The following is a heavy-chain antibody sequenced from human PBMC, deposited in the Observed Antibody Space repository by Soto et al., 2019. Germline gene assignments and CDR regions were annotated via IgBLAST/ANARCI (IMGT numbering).Heavy chain of an antibody. CDR2: LSDSGGSI. Sequence: EVQLLESGGGLVQPGGSLRLSCTASGFTFNRHAMTWVRQAPGKGLEWVSGLSDSGGSIYYADSVKGRFTTSRDNSMNTLYLQMNTLRAEDTAVYYCAKVSSAWYAGFFDLWGQGTLVTVSS. V-gene: IGHV3-23*01. CDR1: GFTFNRHA. CDR3: AKVSSAWYAGFFDL. D-gene: IGHD2-8*01. J-gene: IGHJ4*02.